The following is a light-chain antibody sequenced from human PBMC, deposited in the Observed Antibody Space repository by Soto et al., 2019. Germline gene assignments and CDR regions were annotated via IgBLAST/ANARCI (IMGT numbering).Light chain of an antibody. Sequence: QLVLTQSPSASASLGASVKLACTLSGGHSSYAIAWHQQQPEKGPRYLMKVNSDGSHNRGDGIPDRFSGSSSGAERYLTISGLQSEDEADYYCQTWGTGIVVFGGGTKVTVL. CDR1: GGHSSYA. V-gene: IGLV4-69*01. CDR2: VNSDGSH. CDR3: QTWGTGIVV. J-gene: IGLJ2*01.